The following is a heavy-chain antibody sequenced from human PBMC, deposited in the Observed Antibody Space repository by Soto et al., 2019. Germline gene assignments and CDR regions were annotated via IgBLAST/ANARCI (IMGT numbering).Heavy chain of an antibody. CDR3: ARTLGKYYDFWSGYSTQFDY. J-gene: IGHJ4*02. CDR2: ISAYNGNT. D-gene: IGHD3-3*01. Sequence: QVQLVQSGAEVKKPGASVKVSCKASGYTFTSYGISWVRQAPGQGLEWMEWISAYNGNTNYAQKLQGRVTMTTDTSTSTAYMELRSLRSDDTAVYYCARTLGKYYDFWSGYSTQFDYWGQGTLVTVSS. V-gene: IGHV1-18*01. CDR1: GYTFTSYG.